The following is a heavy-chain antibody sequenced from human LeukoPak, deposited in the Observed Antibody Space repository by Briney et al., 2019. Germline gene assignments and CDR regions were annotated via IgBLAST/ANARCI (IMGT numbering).Heavy chain of an antibody. V-gene: IGHV3-30-3*01. CDR2: ISYDGSNK. J-gene: IGHJ4*02. Sequence: PGGSLRLSCAASGFTFSSYAMHWVRQAPGKGLEWVAVISYDGSNKYYADSVKGRFTISRDNSKNTLYLQMNSLRAEDTAVYYCAKDLLFRVTEYYFDYWGQGTLVTVSS. CDR1: GFTFSSYA. CDR3: AKDLLFRVTEYYFDY. D-gene: IGHD3-10*01.